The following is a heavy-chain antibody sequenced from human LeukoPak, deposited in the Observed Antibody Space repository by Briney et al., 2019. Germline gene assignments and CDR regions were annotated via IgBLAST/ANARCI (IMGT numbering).Heavy chain of an antibody. D-gene: IGHD3-10*01. V-gene: IGHV4-38-2*02. CDR1: HYSISSGYY. Sequence: SETLSLTCTVSHYSISSGYYWGWIRQPPGMGLEWIGSIYHSGTTYYNPSLKSRVTISVDTSKNQFSLKLSSVTATDTAVYYCARQLYSSGSYYAPMDVWGKGTTVTISS. J-gene: IGHJ6*03. CDR2: IYHSGTT. CDR3: ARQLYSSGSYYAPMDV.